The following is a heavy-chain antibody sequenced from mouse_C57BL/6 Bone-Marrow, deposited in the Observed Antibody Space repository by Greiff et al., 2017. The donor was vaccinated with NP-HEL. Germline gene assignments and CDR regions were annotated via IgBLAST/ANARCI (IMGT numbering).Heavy chain of an antibody. Sequence: QVQLKQPGAELVKPGASVKLSCKASGYTFTSYWMHWVKQRPGRGLEWIGRIDPNSGGTKYNEKFKSKATLTVDKPSSTAYMQLSSLTSEDSAVYYCARFSSSYEWFAYWGQGTLVTVSA. CDR2: IDPNSGGT. CDR3: ARFSSSYEWFAY. V-gene: IGHV1-72*01. D-gene: IGHD1-1*01. CDR1: GYTFTSYW. J-gene: IGHJ3*01.